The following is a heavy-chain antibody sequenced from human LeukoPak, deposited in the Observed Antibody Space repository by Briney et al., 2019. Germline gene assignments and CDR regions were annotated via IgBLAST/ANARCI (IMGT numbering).Heavy chain of an antibody. CDR3: ARVEGYLRHDFDY. D-gene: IGHD4-17*01. CDR1: GFTFSSYW. J-gene: IGHJ4*02. V-gene: IGHV3-74*01. Sequence: PGGSLRLSCAASGFTFSSYWMHWVRQAPGKGLVWVSRINSDGSSTSYADSVKGRFTISRDNAKNTLYLQMNSLRAEDTAVYYCARVEGYLRHDFDYWGQGTLVTVSS. CDR2: INSDGSST.